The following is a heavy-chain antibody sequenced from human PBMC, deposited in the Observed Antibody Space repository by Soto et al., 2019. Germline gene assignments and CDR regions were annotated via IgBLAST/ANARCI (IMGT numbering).Heavy chain of an antibody. V-gene: IGHV1-46*01. CDR3: ARDLGVTGTTMAYNWFDP. J-gene: IGHJ5*02. Sequence: QVQLVQSGAEVKKPGASVKVSCXXSXYTFTSXXXXXXXXXXXXXXXXMGIINPSGGSTSYAQKFQGRVTMTRDTSTSTVYMELSSLRSEDTAVYYCARDLGVTGTTMAYNWFDPWGQGTLVTVSS. D-gene: IGHD1-7*01. CDR2: INPSGGST. CDR1: XYTFTSXX.